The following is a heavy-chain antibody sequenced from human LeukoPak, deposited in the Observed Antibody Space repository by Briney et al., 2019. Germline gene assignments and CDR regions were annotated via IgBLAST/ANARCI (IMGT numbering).Heavy chain of an antibody. CDR1: GFTFSSYA. D-gene: IGHD3-10*01. V-gene: IGHV3-23*01. J-gene: IGHJ6*03. CDR2: ISGSGGST. CDR3: AKGVGRLYYYYYMDV. Sequence: GGSLRLSCAASGFTFSSYAMSWVRQTPGKGLEWVSAISGSGGSTYYADSVKGRFTISRDNSKNTLYLQMNSLRAEDTAVYYCAKGVGRLYYYYYMDVWGKGTTVTVSS.